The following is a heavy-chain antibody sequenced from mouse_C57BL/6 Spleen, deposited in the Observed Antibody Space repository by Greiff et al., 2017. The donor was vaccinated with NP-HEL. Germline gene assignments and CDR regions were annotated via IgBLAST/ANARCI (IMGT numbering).Heavy chain of an antibody. CDR3: ARAVANYFDY. J-gene: IGHJ2*01. V-gene: IGHV1-54*01. CDR1: GYAFTNYL. D-gene: IGHD1-1*01. CDR2: INPGSGGT. Sequence: QVQLKQSGAELVRPGTSVKVSCKASGYAFTNYLIEWVKQRPGQGLEWIGVINPGSGGTNYNEKFKGKATLTADKSSSTAYMQLSSLTSEDSAVYFCARAVANYFDYWGQGTTLTVSS.